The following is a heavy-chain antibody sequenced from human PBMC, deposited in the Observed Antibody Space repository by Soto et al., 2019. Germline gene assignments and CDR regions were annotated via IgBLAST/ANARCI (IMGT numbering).Heavy chain of an antibody. J-gene: IGHJ2*01. CDR2: IIPIFGTA. V-gene: IGHV1-69*12. Sequence: QVQLVQSGAEVKKPGSSVKVSCKASGGTFSSYAISWVRQAPGQGLEWMGGIIPIFGTANYAQKFQGRVTITAEESTSTAYMELSSLRSEDTAVYYCARDGKDYGGNSWYFDLWGRGTLVTVSS. CDR1: GGTFSSYA. CDR3: ARDGKDYGGNSWYFDL. D-gene: IGHD4-17*01.